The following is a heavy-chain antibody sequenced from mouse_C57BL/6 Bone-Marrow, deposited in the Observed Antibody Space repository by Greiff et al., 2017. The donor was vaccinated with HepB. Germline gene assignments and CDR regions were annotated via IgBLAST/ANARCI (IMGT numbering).Heavy chain of an antibody. J-gene: IGHJ3*01. CDR1: GYAFSSYW. D-gene: IGHD2-3*01. CDR3: AREGWLLSWFAY. CDR2: IYPGDGDT. Sequence: QVQLQQSGAELVKPGASVKISFKASGYAFSSYWMNWVKQRPGKGLEWIGQIYPGDGDTNYNGKFKGKATLTADKSSSTAYMQLSSLTSEDSAVYFCAREGWLLSWFAYWGQGTLVTVSA. V-gene: IGHV1-80*01.